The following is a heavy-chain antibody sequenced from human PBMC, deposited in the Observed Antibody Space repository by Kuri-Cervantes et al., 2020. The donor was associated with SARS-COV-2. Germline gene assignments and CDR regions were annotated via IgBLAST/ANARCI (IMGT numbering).Heavy chain of an antibody. Sequence: SETLSLTCTVSGGSISSSSYYWGWIRQPPGKGLEWIGSIYYSGSTYYNPSLKSRVTISVDTSKNQFSLKLSSVTAADTAVYYCARGPVVPADTPYYYYYYMDVWGKGTTVTVSS. CDR3: ARGPVVPADTPYYYYYYMDV. V-gene: IGHV4-39*07. CDR2: IYYSGST. J-gene: IGHJ6*03. D-gene: IGHD2-2*01. CDR1: GGSISSSSYY.